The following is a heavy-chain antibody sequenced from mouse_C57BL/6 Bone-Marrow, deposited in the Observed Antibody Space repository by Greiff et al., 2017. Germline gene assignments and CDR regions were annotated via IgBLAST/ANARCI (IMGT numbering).Heavy chain of an antibody. J-gene: IGHJ2*01. CDR3: ARRGIYFDY. CDR2: ISSGSSTI. Sequence: EVKLVESGGGLVKPGGSLKLSCAASGFTFSDYGMHWVRQAPEKGLEWVAYISSGSSTIYYADTVKGRFTISRDNATNTLFLQMPSLRSEDTAMYYFARRGIYFDYWGQGTTLTVSS. CDR1: GFTFSDYG. V-gene: IGHV5-17*01.